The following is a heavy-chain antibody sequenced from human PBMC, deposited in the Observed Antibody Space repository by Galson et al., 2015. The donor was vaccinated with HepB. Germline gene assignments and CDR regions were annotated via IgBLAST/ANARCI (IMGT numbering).Heavy chain of an antibody. D-gene: IGHD3-16*01. CDR1: GFTFNTYY. Sequence: SLRLSCAASGFTFNTYYMNWVRQAPGKGLEWVSSVSSSSDYIYYADSVKGRFTISRDNAKNSLYLQMNSLRAEDTAVYYCAKDAASGATCQDYWGQGTLVTVSS. CDR3: AKDAASGATCQDY. J-gene: IGHJ4*02. V-gene: IGHV3-21*01. CDR2: VSSSSDYI.